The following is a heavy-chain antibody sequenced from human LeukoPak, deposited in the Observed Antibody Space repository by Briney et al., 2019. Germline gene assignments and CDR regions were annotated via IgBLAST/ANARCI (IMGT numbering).Heavy chain of an antibody. J-gene: IGHJ6*02. CDR1: GYSFTSYW. V-gene: IGHV5-51*01. Sequence: GESLKISCKASGYSFTSYWIVWVRQMPGKGLEWMGFINPGNSDTRYSPSFQGQVTISADKSTSTAYLQWSSLKASDTAMYYCARQLTMIRGYGMDVWGQGTTVTASS. CDR2: INPGNSDT. CDR3: ARQLTMIRGYGMDV. D-gene: IGHD3-10*01.